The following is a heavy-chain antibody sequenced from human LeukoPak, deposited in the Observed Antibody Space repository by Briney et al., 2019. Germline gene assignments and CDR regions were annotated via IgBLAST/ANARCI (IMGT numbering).Heavy chain of an antibody. J-gene: IGHJ6*02. D-gene: IGHD2/OR15-2a*01. CDR2: IKQDGSEK. CDR1: GFTFSSYW. V-gene: IGHV3-7*01. Sequence: QPGGSLRLSCAASGFTFSSYWMSWVRQAPGKGLEWVANIKQDGSEKYYVDSVKVRFSISRDNAKNSLYLQMNSLRAEDTAVYYCARDSNDYFYYYYGMDVWGQGTTVTVSS. CDR3: ARDSNDYFYYYYGMDV.